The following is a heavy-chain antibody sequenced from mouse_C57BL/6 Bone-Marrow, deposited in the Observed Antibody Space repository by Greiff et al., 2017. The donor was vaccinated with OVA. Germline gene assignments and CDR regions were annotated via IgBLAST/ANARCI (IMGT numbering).Heavy chain of an antibody. D-gene: IGHD6-2*01. V-gene: IGHV5-4*01. J-gene: IGHJ4*01. CDR3: ARDSLFYAMDY. CDR2: ISDGGSYT. CDR1: GFTFSSYA. Sequence: EVKLVESGGGLVKPGGSLKLSCAASGFTFSSYAMSWVRQTPEKRLEWVATISDGGSYTYYQDNVKGRFTISRDNAKNNLYLQMSHLKSEDTAMYYCARDSLFYAMDYWGQGTSVTVSS.